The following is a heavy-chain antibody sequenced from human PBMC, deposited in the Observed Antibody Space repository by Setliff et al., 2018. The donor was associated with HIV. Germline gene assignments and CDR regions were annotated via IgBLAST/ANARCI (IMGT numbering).Heavy chain of an antibody. Sequence: SETLSLTCAVSGFSISSGFFWGWVRQPPGKGLEWIGSIYQSGTTYYNPALKSRVTISVDTSKNQFSLRLTSVTAADTAVYFCARVGTTVTSRLDYWVQGTLVTVSS. CDR2: IYQSGTT. J-gene: IGHJ4*02. D-gene: IGHD4-17*01. CDR3: ARVGTTVTSRLDY. V-gene: IGHV4-38-2*01. CDR1: GFSISSGFF.